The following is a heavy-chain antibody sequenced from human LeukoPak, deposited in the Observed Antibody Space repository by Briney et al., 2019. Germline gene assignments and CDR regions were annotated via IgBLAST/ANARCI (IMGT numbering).Heavy chain of an antibody. CDR1: GFTFSSYA. Sequence: GGSLRLSCAASGFTFSSYAMNWVRHAPGGGLELVSAITSSGGSTNYADSVKDRFTIFRDNSEKMVYLQMDSLSAEDTAIYYCVKDQGGYSSSSSDSWGQGTLVTVSS. D-gene: IGHD6-6*01. CDR2: ITSSGGST. V-gene: IGHV3-23*01. J-gene: IGHJ4*02. CDR3: VKDQGGYSSSSSDS.